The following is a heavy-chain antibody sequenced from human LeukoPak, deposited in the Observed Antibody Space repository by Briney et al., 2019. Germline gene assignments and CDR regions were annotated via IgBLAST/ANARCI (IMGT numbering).Heavy chain of an antibody. CDR2: INSDGSST. CDR1: GFTFSSYW. D-gene: IGHD6-6*01. V-gene: IGHV3-74*01. J-gene: IGHJ4*02. Sequence: GGSLRLSCAASGFTFSSYWMHWVRQAPGKGLVWVSRINSDGSSTSYADSVKGRFTISRDNAKNTLYLQMNSLRAEDTAVYYCARGYSSSSGGYFDYWGQGTLVTVSS. CDR3: ARGYSSSSGGYFDY.